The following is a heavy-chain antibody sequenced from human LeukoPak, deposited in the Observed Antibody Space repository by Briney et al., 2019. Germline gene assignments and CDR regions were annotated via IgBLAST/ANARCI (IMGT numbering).Heavy chain of an antibody. V-gene: IGHV4-59*12. D-gene: IGHD2-15*01. CDR2: IYYSGST. Sequence: SETLSLTCTVSGGSISSYYWSWIRQPPGKGLEWIGYIYYSGSTDYNPSLKSRVTISVDTSKNQFSLKLSSVTAADTAVYYCAREGEGYCSGGSCYGFDYWGQGTLVTVSS. CDR1: GGSISSYY. J-gene: IGHJ4*02. CDR3: AREGEGYCSGGSCYGFDY.